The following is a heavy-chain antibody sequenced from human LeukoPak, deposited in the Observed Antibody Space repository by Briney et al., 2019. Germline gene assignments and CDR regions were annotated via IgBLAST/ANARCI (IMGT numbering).Heavy chain of an antibody. V-gene: IGHV1-46*01. CDR1: GYTFTGYY. D-gene: IGHD5-18*01. CDR3: ARVVGGYNYAPNIDY. CDR2: ITPSGGST. Sequence: ASVKVSCKASGYTFTGYYMHWVRQAPGQGLAWMGLITPSGGSTTYAQNFQGRLTMTRDTSTSTVYMEMSSLTSEDTAVYYCARVVGGYNYAPNIDYWGQGTLVTVSS. J-gene: IGHJ4*02.